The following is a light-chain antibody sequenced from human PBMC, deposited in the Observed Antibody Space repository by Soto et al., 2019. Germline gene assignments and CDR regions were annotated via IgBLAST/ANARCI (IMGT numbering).Light chain of an antibody. CDR1: SSDVGGYNY. CDR3: CLCTSICTLV. J-gene: IGLJ3*02. CDR2: EVS. V-gene: IGLV2-14*01. Sequence: QSVLTQPASVSGSPGQSITISCTGTSSDVGGYNYVSWYQHHPGKAPKVMIYEVSNRPSGVSNRFSGSKSGNTASLTLSGLRAEDEAEYYCCLCTSICTLVFGGGTKLTVL.